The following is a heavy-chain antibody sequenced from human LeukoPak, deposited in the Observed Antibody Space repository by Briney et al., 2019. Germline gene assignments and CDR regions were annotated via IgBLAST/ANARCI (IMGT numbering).Heavy chain of an antibody. CDR2: IYYSGST. D-gene: IGHD4-23*01. CDR3: ASDYGGNSSPKTFDY. Sequence: SETLSLTCTVSGGSVSSGSYYWSWIRQPPGKGLEWIGYIYYSGSTNYNPSLKSRVTISVDTSKNQFSLRLSSVTAADTAVYYCASDYGGNSSPKTFDYWGQGTLVTVSS. CDR1: GGSVSSGSYY. V-gene: IGHV4-61*01. J-gene: IGHJ4*02.